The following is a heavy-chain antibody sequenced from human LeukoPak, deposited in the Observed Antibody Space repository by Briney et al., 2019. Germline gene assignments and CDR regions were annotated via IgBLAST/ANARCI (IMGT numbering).Heavy chain of an antibody. Sequence: SETLSLTCTVSGGSISSGSYYWRWIRQPAGRGLEWILRIYTSGSTNYNPSRKSRVTISVDTSKNQFSLKLSSVTAADTAVYYCARDAGYCSGGSCYSPRYYYYGMDVWGQGTTVTVSS. CDR2: IYTSGST. J-gene: IGHJ6*02. CDR1: GGSISSGSYY. CDR3: ARDAGYCSGGSCYSPRYYYYGMDV. V-gene: IGHV4-61*02. D-gene: IGHD2-15*01.